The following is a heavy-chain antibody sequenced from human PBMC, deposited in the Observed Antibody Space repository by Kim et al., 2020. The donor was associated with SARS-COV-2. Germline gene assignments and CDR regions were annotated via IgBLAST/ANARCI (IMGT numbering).Heavy chain of an antibody. J-gene: IGHJ4*02. CDR3: VREPSN. CDR2: GSSI. Sequence: GSSIKYADSVNGRFTISRDNAKKSLSLQMNSLTPEDTAVYYCVREPSNWGQGTLVTVSS. V-gene: IGHV3-11*01.